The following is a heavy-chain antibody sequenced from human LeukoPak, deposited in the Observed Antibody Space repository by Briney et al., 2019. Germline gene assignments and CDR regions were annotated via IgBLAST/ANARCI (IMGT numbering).Heavy chain of an antibody. J-gene: IGHJ4*02. CDR3: ARRKGSSGYYYGLGY. D-gene: IGHD3-22*01. CDR1: GYTFTGYY. CDR2: INPNSGGT. Sequence: GASVKVSCKASGYTFTGYYMHWVRQAPGQELEWMGWINPNSGGTDYAQKFQGRVTMTRDTSISTAYMELSRLRSDDTAVYYCARRKGSSGYYYGLGYWGQGTLVTVSS. V-gene: IGHV1-2*02.